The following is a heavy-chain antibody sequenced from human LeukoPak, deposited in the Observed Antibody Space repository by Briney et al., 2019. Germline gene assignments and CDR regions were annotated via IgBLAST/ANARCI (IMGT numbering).Heavy chain of an antibody. Sequence: GGSLRLSCAASGFTFSDYYMSWIRQAPGKGLEWVAVISYDGSNKYYADSVKGRFTISRDNSKNTLYLQMNSLRAEDTAVYYCARDDYGDYVDAFDIWGQGTMVTVSS. CDR1: GFTFSDYY. CDR3: ARDDYGDYVDAFDI. J-gene: IGHJ3*02. CDR2: ISYDGSNK. D-gene: IGHD4-17*01. V-gene: IGHV3-30-3*01.